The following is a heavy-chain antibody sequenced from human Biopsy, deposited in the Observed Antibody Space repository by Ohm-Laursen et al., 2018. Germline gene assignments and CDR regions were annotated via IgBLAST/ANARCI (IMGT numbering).Heavy chain of an antibody. V-gene: IGHV1-8*01. D-gene: IGHD3-10*01. CDR3: ARGRNPVWFGEDLDY. CDR2: MNPNSGNT. J-gene: IGHJ4*02. Sequence: ASVKVSCKASGYSFSTYDINWVRQATGQGLEWMGWMNPNSGNTGYAQKFQGRVTMTRNTSIGTAYMELSSLRSEDTAVYYCARGRNPVWFGEDLDYWGQGTLVTVSS. CDR1: GYSFSTYD.